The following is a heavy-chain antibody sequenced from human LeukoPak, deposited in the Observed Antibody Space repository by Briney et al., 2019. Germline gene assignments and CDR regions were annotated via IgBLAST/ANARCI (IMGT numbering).Heavy chain of an antibody. J-gene: IGHJ4*02. V-gene: IGHV3-53*01. Sequence: RSGGSLRLSCAASGFTVSSNYMSWVRQAPGKGLEWVSVIYSGGSTYYADSVKGRFTISRDNSKNMLYLQMNSLRAEDTAVYYCAGTFSSATFWLDYFDYWGQGTLVTVSS. D-gene: IGHD2/OR15-2a*01. CDR3: AGTFSSATFWLDYFDY. CDR1: GFTVSSNY. CDR2: IYSGGST.